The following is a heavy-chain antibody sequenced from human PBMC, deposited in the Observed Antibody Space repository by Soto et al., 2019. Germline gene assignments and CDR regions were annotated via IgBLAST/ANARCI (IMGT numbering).Heavy chain of an antibody. J-gene: IGHJ6*02. D-gene: IGHD1-20*01. CDR1: GGSISSGGYY. CDR3: ARELNWNYYYGMDV. Sequence: QVQLQESGPGLVKPSQTLSLTCTVSGGSISSGGYYWSWIRQHPGKGLEWIGYIYYSGSTYYNPSLTSRVTISVDTSKNQFSLKLSSVTAADTAVYYCARELNWNYYYGMDVWGQGTTVTVSS. CDR2: IYYSGST. V-gene: IGHV4-31*03.